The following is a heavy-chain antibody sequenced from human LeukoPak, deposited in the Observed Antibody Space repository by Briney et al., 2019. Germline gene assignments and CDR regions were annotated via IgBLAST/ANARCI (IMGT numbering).Heavy chain of an antibody. CDR3: ARPTRWLQHDAFDI. J-gene: IGHJ3*02. V-gene: IGHV5-51*01. D-gene: IGHD5-24*01. CDR2: IYPGDSDT. CDR1: GYSFTNYW. Sequence: GESLKISCQTSGYSFTNYWIGWVRQMPGKGLEWMGIIYPGDSDTRYSPSFQGQVTISADKSISTAYLQWSSLKASDTAMYYCARPTRWLQHDAFDIWGQGTMVTVSS.